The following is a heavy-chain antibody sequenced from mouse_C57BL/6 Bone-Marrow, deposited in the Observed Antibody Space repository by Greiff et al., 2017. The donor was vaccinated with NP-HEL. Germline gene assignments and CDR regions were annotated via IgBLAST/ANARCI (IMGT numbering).Heavy chain of an antibody. CDR1: GFNIKDSY. CDR3: ASVCDGYLYYAMDY. D-gene: IGHD2-3*01. V-gene: IGHV14-2*01. Sequence: VQLQQSGAELVKPGASVKLSCTASGFNIKDSYMHWVKQRTEQGLEWIGRIDPEDGETKYAPKFQGKATITADTSSNTAYLQLSSLTSKDTAVYYCASVCDGYLYYAMDYWGQGTSVTVSS. CDR2: IDPEDGET. J-gene: IGHJ4*01.